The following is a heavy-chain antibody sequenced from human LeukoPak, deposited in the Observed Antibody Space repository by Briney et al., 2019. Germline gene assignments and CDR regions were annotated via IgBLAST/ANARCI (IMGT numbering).Heavy chain of an antibody. CDR2: ISGSGGTT. V-gene: IGHV3-23*01. CDR1: GFTFGNYA. J-gene: IGHJ4*02. Sequence: GGSLRLSCAASGFTFGNYAMTWVRQAPGKGLEWVSGISGSGGTTYYADSVKGRFTISRDNSKNTLYLQMNSLRAEDTAVYYCARDRTYYDSSGYYYYWGQGTLVTVSS. CDR3: ARDRTYYDSSGYYYY. D-gene: IGHD3-22*01.